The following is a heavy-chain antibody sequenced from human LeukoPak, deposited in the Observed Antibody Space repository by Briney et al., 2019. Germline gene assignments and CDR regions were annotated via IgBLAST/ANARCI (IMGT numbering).Heavy chain of an antibody. Sequence: GGSLRLSCAASGFTVSSNYMSWVRQAPGKGLEWVSLIYTGGSTYYADSVKGRFIISRDNAKNSLYLQMNSLRAEDTAVYYCARDRARYFDYWGQGTLVTVSS. CDR1: GFTVSSNY. D-gene: IGHD3-10*01. J-gene: IGHJ4*02. V-gene: IGHV3-66*01. CDR2: IYTGGST. CDR3: ARDRARYFDY.